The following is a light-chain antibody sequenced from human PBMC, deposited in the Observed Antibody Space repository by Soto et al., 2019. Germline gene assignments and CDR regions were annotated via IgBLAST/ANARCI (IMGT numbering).Light chain of an antibody. CDR3: AAWDDSLNGLV. J-gene: IGLJ3*02. CDR2: NNN. V-gene: IGLV1-44*01. Sequence: QSVLTQPPSASVTPGQSVTISSSGSRSNIGSNLVNWYQQLPGTSPKLLMYNNNQRPSGVPDRFSGSKSGTSASLAISGLQSADEADYHCAAWDDSLNGLVFGGGTKLTVL. CDR1: RSNIGSNL.